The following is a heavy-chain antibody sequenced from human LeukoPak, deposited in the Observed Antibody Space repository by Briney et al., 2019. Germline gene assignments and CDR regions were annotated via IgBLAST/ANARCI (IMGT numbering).Heavy chain of an antibody. D-gene: IGHD2-2*01. V-gene: IGHV1-2*02. CDR2: INPKSGDT. CDR1: GYTFTDYY. J-gene: IGHJ4*02. CDR3: ARDPAVLSNYLEIPSHAGFYS. Sequence: ASVKVSCKASGYTFTDYYIHWVRQAPGQGLEWMGWINPKSGDTNYAQKFQGRVTMTRDTSISTAYMELSGLTSDDTSVYYCARDPAVLSNYLEIPSHAGFYSWGLGILVTVSS.